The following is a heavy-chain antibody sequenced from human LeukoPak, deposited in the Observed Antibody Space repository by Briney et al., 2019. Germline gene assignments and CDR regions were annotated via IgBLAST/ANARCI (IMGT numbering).Heavy chain of an antibody. CDR1: GFTFSSYG. J-gene: IGHJ6*02. Sequence: GGSLRLSCAASGFTFSSYGMHWVRQAPGKGLEWVASISYDGSNNYYADSVKGRFTISRDNSKNTLYLQMNSLNTEDTAVYYCAKAAPDSGDYGMDVWGQGTTVTVSS. CDR3: AKAAPDSGDYGMDV. V-gene: IGHV3-30*02. CDR2: ISYDGSNN. D-gene: IGHD4-17*01.